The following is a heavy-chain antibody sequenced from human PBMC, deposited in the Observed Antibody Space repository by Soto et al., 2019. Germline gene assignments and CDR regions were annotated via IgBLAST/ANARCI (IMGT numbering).Heavy chain of an antibody. D-gene: IGHD1-1*01. CDR2: INPSGGST. J-gene: IGHJ5*02. CDR3: ARVRYKLGFDP. Sequence: QVQLVQSGAEVKKPGASVKVSCKASGYTFTSYYMHWVRQAPGQGLEWMGIINPSGGSTSYAQKCQGRVTMTRDTSTSTVYMELSSLRSEDTAVYYCARVRYKLGFDPWGQGTLVTVSS. V-gene: IGHV1-46*03. CDR1: GYTFTSYY.